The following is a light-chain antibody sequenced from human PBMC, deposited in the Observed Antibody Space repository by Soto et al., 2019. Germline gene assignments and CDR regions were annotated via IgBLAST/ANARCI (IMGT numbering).Light chain of an antibody. CDR2: EVS. CDR3: SSSTTSSSL. J-gene: IGLJ1*01. CDR1: SSDIGGYNF. V-gene: IGLV2-14*01. Sequence: QSVLTQPASVSGSPGQSITISCTGTSSDIGGYNFVSWYQQHPGKAPKVVIYEVSNRPSGVSNRFSGSKSGNTASLTISGLQAEDEADYYCSSSTTSSSLFGTGTKLTVL.